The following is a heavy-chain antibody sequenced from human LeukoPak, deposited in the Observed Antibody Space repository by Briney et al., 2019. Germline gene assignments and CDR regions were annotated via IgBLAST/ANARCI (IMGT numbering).Heavy chain of an antibody. CDR3: AKDVTLIVVEGFDY. Sequence: GGSLRLSCAASGFTFSSYGMSWVRQAPGKGLEWVSAISGSGGSTYYADSVKGRFTISRDNSKNTLYLQMNSLRAEDTAVYYCAKDVTLIVVEGFDYWGQGTLVTVSS. CDR1: GFTFSSYG. CDR2: ISGSGGST. D-gene: IGHD3-22*01. J-gene: IGHJ4*02. V-gene: IGHV3-23*01.